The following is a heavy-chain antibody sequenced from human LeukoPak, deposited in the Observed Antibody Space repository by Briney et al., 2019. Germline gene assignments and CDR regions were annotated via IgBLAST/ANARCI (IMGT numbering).Heavy chain of an antibody. CDR1: GFTFSSYA. V-gene: IGHV3-23*01. CDR3: AKDQNSMTTVVTSNFDY. CDR2: ISGSATSI. D-gene: IGHD4-23*01. J-gene: IGHJ4*02. Sequence: GGSLRLSCAASGFTFSSYAMNWVRQAPGKGLEWVSGISGSATSIYYADSVNGRFTISRDNSKNTLYLQMSSLRAEDTAVYYCAKDQNSMTTVVTSNFDYWGQGTLVTVSS.